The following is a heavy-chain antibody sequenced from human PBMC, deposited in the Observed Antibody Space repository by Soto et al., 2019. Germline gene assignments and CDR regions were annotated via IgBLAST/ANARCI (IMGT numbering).Heavy chain of an antibody. CDR2: ISGSGGST. D-gene: IGHD6-13*01. V-gene: IGHV3-23*01. CDR3: AKDWDLGSSSYPNWFDP. Sequence: GGSLRLSCAASGFTFSSYAMSWVRQAPGKGLEWVSAISGSGGSTYYADSVKGRFTISRDNSKNTLYLQMNSLRAEDTAVYYCAKDWDLGSSSYPNWFDPWGQGTLVTVSS. CDR1: GFTFSSYA. J-gene: IGHJ5*02.